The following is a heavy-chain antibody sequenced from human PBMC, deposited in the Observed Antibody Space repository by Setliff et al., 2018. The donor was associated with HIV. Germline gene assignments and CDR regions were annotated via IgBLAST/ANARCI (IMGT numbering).Heavy chain of an antibody. CDR2: IYYNEKT. Sequence: PSETLSLTCTVSGGSASNSRYYWAWIRQPPGKGLEYIGSIYYNEKTYYSPSLKSRVTISIDTSKNQFSLKLSSMTAADTAVFYCARGLTAPAAAGSWGQGMLVTVSS. V-gene: IGHV4-39*01. D-gene: IGHD6-13*01. J-gene: IGHJ5*02. CDR1: GGSASNSRYY. CDR3: ARGLTAPAAAGS.